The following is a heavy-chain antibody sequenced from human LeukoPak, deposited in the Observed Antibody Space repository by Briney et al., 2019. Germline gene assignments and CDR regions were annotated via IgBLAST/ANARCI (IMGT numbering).Heavy chain of an antibody. Sequence: GGSLRLSCAASGFTFSSYAMHWVRQVPGKGLEFVSAISSSGGSTYYANSVKGRFTISRDNSKNTLYLQMGSLRTEDMAIYYCARGPDVVLVSHWSFFDYWGQGTLVTVSS. CDR2: ISSSGGST. CDR3: ARGPDVVLVSHWSFFDY. CDR1: GFTFSSYA. V-gene: IGHV3-64*01. D-gene: IGHD2-8*02. J-gene: IGHJ4*02.